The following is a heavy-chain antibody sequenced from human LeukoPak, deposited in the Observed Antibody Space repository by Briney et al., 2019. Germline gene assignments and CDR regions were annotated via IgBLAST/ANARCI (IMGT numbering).Heavy chain of an antibody. D-gene: IGHD1-1*01. CDR3: ARLVSVGPSLQRPTIDVFDF. CDR2: INNRGTT. CDR1: GGSITSHY. J-gene: IGHJ3*01. V-gene: IGHV4-4*09. Sequence: SETLSLTCPVSGGSITSHYWTWIRQPPGKGLEWIGHINNRGTTSYNPSLRSRVTLSLDTSKNQFSLKLSSVTATDTAVYYCARLVSVGPSLQRPTIDVFDFWGQGTMVTVSS.